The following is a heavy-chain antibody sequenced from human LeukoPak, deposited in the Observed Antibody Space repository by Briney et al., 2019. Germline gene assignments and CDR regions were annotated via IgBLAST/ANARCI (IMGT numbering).Heavy chain of an antibody. D-gene: IGHD1-26*01. V-gene: IGHV1-18*01. CDR2: ISPYNGNA. J-gene: IGHJ4*02. Sequence: ASVKVSCKASGYTFTSYGISWVRQAPGQGLEWMGWISPYNGNANYAQNLQDRVTMTTDSSTSTAYMELRSLTSDDTAVYYCARCPRSGSYLNYWGQGTLVTVSS. CDR3: ARCPRSGSYLNY. CDR1: GYTFTSYG.